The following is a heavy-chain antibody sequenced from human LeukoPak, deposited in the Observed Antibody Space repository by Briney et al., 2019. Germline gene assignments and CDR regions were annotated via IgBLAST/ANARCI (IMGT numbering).Heavy chain of an antibody. CDR3: ARGPRWLQSPAFDY. CDR2: INHSGNT. J-gene: IGHJ4*02. CDR1: GGSFSGYY. Sequence: SETLSLTCAVYGGSFSGYYWSWIRQPPGKGLEWIGEINHSGNTNYNPSLKSRVTISVDTSKNQFSLKLSSVTAADTAVYYCARGPRWLQSPAFDYWGQGTLVTVSS. V-gene: IGHV4-34*01. D-gene: IGHD5-24*01.